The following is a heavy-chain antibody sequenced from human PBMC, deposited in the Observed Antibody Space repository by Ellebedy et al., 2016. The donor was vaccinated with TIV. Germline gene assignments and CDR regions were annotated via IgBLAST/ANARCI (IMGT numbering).Heavy chain of an antibody. CDR1: GFTFDDYT. V-gene: IGHV3-43*01. D-gene: IGHD5-18*01. J-gene: IGHJ6*02. CDR3: AKEYSPKDYYYYGMDV. CDR2: ISWYGGST. Sequence: GESLKISCAASGFTFDDYTMHWVRQAPGKGLEWVSLISWYGGSTYYADSVKGRFTITRDNSKNSLYLQMNSLRTDDTALYYCAKEYSPKDYYYYGMDVWGQGTTVTVSS.